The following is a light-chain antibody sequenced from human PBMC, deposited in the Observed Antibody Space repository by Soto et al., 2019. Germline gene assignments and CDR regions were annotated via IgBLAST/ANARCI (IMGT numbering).Light chain of an antibody. CDR3: QQYNNWPLT. CDR1: QSVSSNY. CDR2: GAS. Sequence: EMVLTQSPVTLSLSPGERATLSCRAIQSVSSNYLAWYQQKPGQAPRLLIYGASTRATGVPDRFSGSGSGTDFTLTISSLQSEDFAVYYCQQYNNWPLTFGGGTKVDIK. J-gene: IGKJ4*01. V-gene: IGKV3D-15*01.